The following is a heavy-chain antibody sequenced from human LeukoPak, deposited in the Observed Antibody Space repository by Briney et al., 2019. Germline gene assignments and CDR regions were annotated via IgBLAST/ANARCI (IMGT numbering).Heavy chain of an antibody. Sequence: SVKVPCKASGGTFSSYAISWVRQAPGQGLEWMGGIIPIFGTANYAQKFQGRVTITADKSTSTAYMELSSLRSEDTAVYYCARSSVVELYYYYYMDVWGKGTTVTVSS. J-gene: IGHJ6*03. CDR3: ARSSVVELYYYYYMDV. CDR1: GGTFSSYA. D-gene: IGHD4-23*01. CDR2: IIPIFGTA. V-gene: IGHV1-69*06.